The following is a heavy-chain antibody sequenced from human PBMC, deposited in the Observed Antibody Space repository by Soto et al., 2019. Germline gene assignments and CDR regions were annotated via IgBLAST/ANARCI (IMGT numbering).Heavy chain of an antibody. CDR2: INHSGST. CDR3: ARSNGDYGDY. J-gene: IGHJ4*02. Sequence: PSETLSLTCAVYGGSFSGYYWSWIRQPPGKGLEWIGEINHSGSTNYNPSLKSRVTISVDTSKNQFSLKLSSVTAADTAVYYCARSNGDYGDYWSQGTLLTVSS. V-gene: IGHV4-34*01. D-gene: IGHD4-17*01. CDR1: GGSFSGYY.